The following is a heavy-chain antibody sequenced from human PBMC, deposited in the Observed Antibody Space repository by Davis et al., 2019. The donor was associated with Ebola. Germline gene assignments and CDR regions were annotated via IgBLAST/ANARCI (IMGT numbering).Heavy chain of an antibody. V-gene: IGHV3-7*03. CDR3: ARGSRNMDV. J-gene: IGHJ6*02. Sequence: GESLKISCAASGFTFSNAWMSWVRQAPGKGLEWVAKIKEDGSEKLEVDSVKGRFTISRDNAKDSLYLQMNSLRAEDTAVYYCARGSRNMDVWGQGTTVTVSS. CDR1: GFTFSNAW. CDR2: IKEDGSEK.